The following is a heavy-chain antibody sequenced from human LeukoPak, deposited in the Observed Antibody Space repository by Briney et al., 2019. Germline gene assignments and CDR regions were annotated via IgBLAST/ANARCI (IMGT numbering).Heavy chain of an antibody. V-gene: IGHV1-69*04. Sequence: SVKVSCKASGGTFSSYAISWVRQAPGQGLEWMGRIIPILGIANYAQKFQGRVTITADKSTSTAYMELSSLRSEDTAVYYCARATNYYYYGMDVWGQGTTVTVSS. CDR2: IIPILGIA. CDR1: GGTFSSYA. CDR3: ARATNYYYYGMDV. J-gene: IGHJ6*02.